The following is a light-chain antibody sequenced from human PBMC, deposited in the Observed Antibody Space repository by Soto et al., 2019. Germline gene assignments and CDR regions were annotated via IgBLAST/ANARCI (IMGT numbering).Light chain of an antibody. J-gene: IGLJ2*01. Sequence: QSVLTQPPSVSAAPGHKVTISCSGSSSNIGNNYVYWYQQLPGTAHKLLIYDNNKRPSGIPDRFSGSKSGTSATLGITGLQTGDEADYYCGTWDSSLSAVVFGGGTKLPVL. CDR1: SSNIGNNY. CDR2: DNN. V-gene: IGLV1-51*01. CDR3: GTWDSSLSAVV.